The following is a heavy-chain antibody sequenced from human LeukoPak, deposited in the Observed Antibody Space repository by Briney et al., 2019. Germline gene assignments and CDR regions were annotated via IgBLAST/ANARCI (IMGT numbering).Heavy chain of an antibody. D-gene: IGHD6-13*01. CDR3: ARPYSNTWGGFDP. CDR2: KWYDGSDK. CDR1: GFTFSSYD. J-gene: IGHJ5*02. V-gene: IGHV3-33*01. Sequence: GRSLRLSCAASGFTFSSYDMHWVRQAPGKGLEWVAVKWYDGSDKYYADSVKGRFTISRDNSKNTLYLQMNSLRAEDTAVYYCARPYSNTWGGFDPWGQGTLVTVSS.